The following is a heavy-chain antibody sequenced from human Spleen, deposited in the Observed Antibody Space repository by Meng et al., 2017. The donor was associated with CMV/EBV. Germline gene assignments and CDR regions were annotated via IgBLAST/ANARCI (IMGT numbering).Heavy chain of an antibody. D-gene: IGHD2-15*01. V-gene: IGHV1-69*05. Sequence: SVNVSCKPSAGTFSNYAINWVRQAPGQGLEWKGGIIPLFATSNYAQKFRGRVTITTDESTNTGYLELSSLRSEDTAVYYCAKDHYCSGGSCYGNWFDPWGQGTLVTVSS. CDR2: IIPLFATS. J-gene: IGHJ5*02. CDR1: AGTFSNYA. CDR3: AKDHYCSGGSCYGNWFDP.